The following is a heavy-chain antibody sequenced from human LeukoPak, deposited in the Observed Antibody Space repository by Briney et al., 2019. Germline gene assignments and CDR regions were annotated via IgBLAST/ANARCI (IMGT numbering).Heavy chain of an antibody. CDR3: ARGTRGDYDYYFDY. CDR2: IYYSGST. J-gene: IGHJ4*02. Sequence: SQTLSLTCTVSGGSISSGGYYWRWIRQHPGKGLEWIGYIYYSGSTYYNPSLKSRVTISVDTSKNQFSLKLSSVTAADTAVYYCARGTRGDYDYYFDYWGQGTLVTVSS. D-gene: IGHD4-17*01. CDR1: GGSISSGGYY. V-gene: IGHV4-31*03.